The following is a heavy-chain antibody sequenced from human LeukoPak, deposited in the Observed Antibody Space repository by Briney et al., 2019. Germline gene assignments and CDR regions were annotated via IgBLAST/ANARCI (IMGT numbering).Heavy chain of an antibody. CDR2: MNPNGGNT. V-gene: IGHV1-8*01. D-gene: IGHD5-24*01. CDR3: ARRNKDDDNFRLVDY. Sequence: GASVKVSCKASGYTFTSYDINWVRQATGQGLEWMGWMNPNGGNTSYAQKFQGRVTMTRNTSISTAYMELSSLTSEDTAIYYCARRNKDDDNFRLVDYWGQGTLVTVSS. J-gene: IGHJ4*02. CDR1: GYTFTSYD.